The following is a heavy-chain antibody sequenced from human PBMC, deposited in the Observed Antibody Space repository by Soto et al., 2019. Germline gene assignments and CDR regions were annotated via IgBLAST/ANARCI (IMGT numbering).Heavy chain of an antibody. V-gene: IGHV3-33*01. CDR1: GFTFSSYG. CDR3: ARARAGDYYGSGSSDY. D-gene: IGHD3-10*01. CDR2: IWYDGSNK. Sequence: QVQLVESGGGVVQPGRSLRLSCAASGFTFSSYGMHWVRQAPGKGLEWVAVIWYDGSNKYYADSVKGRFTISRDNSKNTLYLQMNSLRADDTAVYYCARARAGDYYGSGSSDYWGQGTLVTVSS. J-gene: IGHJ4*02.